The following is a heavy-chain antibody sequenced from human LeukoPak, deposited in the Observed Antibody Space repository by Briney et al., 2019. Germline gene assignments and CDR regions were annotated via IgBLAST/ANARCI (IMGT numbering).Heavy chain of an antibody. CDR1: GGSISSYY. V-gene: IGHV4-59*12. D-gene: IGHD6-13*01. J-gene: IGHJ4*02. CDR3: ARLRIAAAVYFDY. Sequence: SETLSLTCTVSGGSISSYYWSWIRQPPGKGLEWIGYIYYSGSTNYNPALKSRVTISVDTSKNQFSLKLSSVTAADTAVYYCARLRIAAAVYFDYWGQGTLVTVSS. CDR2: IYYSGST.